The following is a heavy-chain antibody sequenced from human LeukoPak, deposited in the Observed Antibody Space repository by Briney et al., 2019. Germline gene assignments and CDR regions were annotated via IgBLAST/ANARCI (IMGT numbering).Heavy chain of an antibody. D-gene: IGHD3-22*01. CDR2: ISNGAGTI. V-gene: IGHV3-11*04. Sequence: GGSLRLSCAASGFTFSDDYMSWIRQAPGKGLGWVSYISNGAGTIYYADSVKGRFTISRDNAKNSLYLQMNSLRVEDTAVYYCARLSSGYYQQLATFDYWGQGILVTVSS. CDR1: GFTFSDDY. CDR3: ARLSSGYYQQLATFDY. J-gene: IGHJ4*02.